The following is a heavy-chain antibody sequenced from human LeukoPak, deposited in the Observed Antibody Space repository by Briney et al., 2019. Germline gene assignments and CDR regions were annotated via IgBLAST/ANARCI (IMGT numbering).Heavy chain of an antibody. CDR1: GGSVSSGSYY. V-gene: IGHV4-61*01. Sequence: PSETLSLTCTVSGGSVSSGSYYWSWIRQPPGKGLEWIGYIYYSGSTNYNPSLKGRVTISVDTSKNQFSLKLSSVTAADTAVYYCAREVQQLVDWFDPWGQGTLVTVSS. J-gene: IGHJ5*02. CDR2: IYYSGST. D-gene: IGHD6-13*01. CDR3: AREVQQLVDWFDP.